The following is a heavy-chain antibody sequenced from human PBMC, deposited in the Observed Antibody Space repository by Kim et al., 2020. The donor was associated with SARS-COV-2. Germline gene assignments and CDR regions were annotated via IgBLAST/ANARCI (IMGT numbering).Heavy chain of an antibody. V-gene: IGHV4-4*07. CDR1: GGSISSYY. D-gene: IGHD3-22*01. CDR2: IYTSGST. CDR3: ARVGPPSMIVVEYYFDY. Sequence: SETLSLTCTVSGGSISSYYWSWIRQPAGKGLEWIGRIYTSGSTNYNPSLKSRVTMSVDTSKNQFSLKLSSVTAADTAVYYCARVGPPSMIVVEYYFDYWGQGTLVTVSS. J-gene: IGHJ4*02.